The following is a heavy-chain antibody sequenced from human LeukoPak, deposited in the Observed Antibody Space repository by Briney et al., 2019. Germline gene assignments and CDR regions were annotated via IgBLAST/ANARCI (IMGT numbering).Heavy chain of an antibody. D-gene: IGHD2-2*01. CDR1: GDSVSINSVT. J-gene: IGHJ5*02. CDR2: TYYRSTGYN. V-gene: IGHV6-1*01. CDR3: ARRLTQYDCFDP. Sequence: SQTLSLTCAISGDSVSINSVTWNWIRQSPSRGLEWLGSTYYRSTGYNPYALSVRPRIPLNPDTSKNQFSLHLNSVPPEDTAVYYCARRLTQYDCFDPWGQGILVTVSS.